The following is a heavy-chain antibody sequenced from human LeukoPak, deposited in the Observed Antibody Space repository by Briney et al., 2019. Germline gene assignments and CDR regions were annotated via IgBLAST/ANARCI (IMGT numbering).Heavy chain of an antibody. CDR1: GGSISSGGYS. J-gene: IGHJ4*02. CDR3: ARQIRYCSSSSCLKYFDS. Sequence: PSETLSLTCAVSGGSISSGGYSWSWIRQPPGKGLEWIGYIYHSGSTYYNPSLKSRVTISVDRSKNQFSLKLSSVTAADTAVYYCARQIRYCSSSSCLKYFDSWGQGTLVTVSS. D-gene: IGHD2-2*01. CDR2: IYHSGST. V-gene: IGHV4-30-2*01.